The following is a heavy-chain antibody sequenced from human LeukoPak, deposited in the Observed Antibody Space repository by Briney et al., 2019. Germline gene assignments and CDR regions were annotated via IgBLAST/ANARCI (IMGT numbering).Heavy chain of an antibody. D-gene: IGHD1-26*01. J-gene: IGHJ4*02. V-gene: IGHV1-2*02. CDR3: ARGGGGSHYYFDY. CDR1: GYTFTCYY. CDR2: INPNSGGT. Sequence: ASVKVSCKASGYTFTCYYMHWVRQAPGQGREWMGWINPNSGGTNYAQKFQGRVTMTRDTSIGTAYMELSRLRSDDTAVYYCARGGGGSHYYFDYWGQGTLVTVSS.